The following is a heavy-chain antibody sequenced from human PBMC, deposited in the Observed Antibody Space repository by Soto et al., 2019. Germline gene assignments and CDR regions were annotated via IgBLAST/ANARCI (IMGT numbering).Heavy chain of an antibody. CDR2: INAGNGNT. CDR3: ARGSSWYYYYYGMDV. CDR1: GYTSTSYA. V-gene: IGHV1-3*01. Sequence: ASVKVSCKASGYTSTSYAMHWVRQAPGQRLEWMGWINAGNGNTKYSQKFQGRVTITRDTSASTAYMELSSLRSEDTAVYYCARGSSWYYYYYGMDVWGQGTTVTVSS. D-gene: IGHD6-13*01. J-gene: IGHJ6*02.